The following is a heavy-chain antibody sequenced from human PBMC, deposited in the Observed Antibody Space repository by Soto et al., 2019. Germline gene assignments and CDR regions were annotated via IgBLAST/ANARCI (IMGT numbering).Heavy chain of an antibody. V-gene: IGHV1-69*06. CDR1: GGTFSSYA. CDR3: ARDRAEYYYDSSGSTDAFDI. CDR2: VIPIFGTA. Sequence: SVKVSCKASGGTFSSYAISWVRQAPGQGLEWMGGVIPIFGTANYAQKFQGRVTITADKSTSTAYMELSSLRSEDTAVYYCARDRAEYYYDSSGSTDAFDIWGQGTMVTVSS. D-gene: IGHD3-22*01. J-gene: IGHJ3*02.